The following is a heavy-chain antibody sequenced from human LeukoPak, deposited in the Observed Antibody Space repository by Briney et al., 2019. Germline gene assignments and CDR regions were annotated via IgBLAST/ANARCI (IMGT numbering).Heavy chain of an antibody. Sequence: PGASLRLSCAASGFTFSNYAMSWVRQAPGKGLEWVSAITGSGGNTYYADSVKGRFTISRDNSKNTVFLQMNSLRAEDTAVYYCAKGVGVTMVRGVIITSPRAPHYWGQGTLVTVSS. CDR1: GFTFSNYA. V-gene: IGHV3-23*01. CDR3: AKGVGVTMVRGVIITSPRAPHY. D-gene: IGHD3-10*01. J-gene: IGHJ4*02. CDR2: ITGSGGNT.